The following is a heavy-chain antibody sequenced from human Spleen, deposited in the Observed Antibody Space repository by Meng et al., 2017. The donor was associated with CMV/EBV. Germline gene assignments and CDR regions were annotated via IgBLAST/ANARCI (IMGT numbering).Heavy chain of an antibody. CDR2: IYFSGVT. J-gene: IGHJ4*02. CDR1: GASIPHGGYY. Sequence: CTVSGASIPHGGYYWSWIRQHPARGLEWIGFIYFSGVTYYNPSLKSGITISVDASKRQFFLKLNSVTAADTAVYYCAKTDSREGGFDSWGQGTLVTVSS. D-gene: IGHD1-1*01. V-gene: IGHV4-31*03. CDR3: AKTDSREGGFDS.